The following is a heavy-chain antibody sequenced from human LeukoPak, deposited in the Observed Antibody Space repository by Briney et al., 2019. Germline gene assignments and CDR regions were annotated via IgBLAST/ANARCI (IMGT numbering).Heavy chain of an antibody. CDR1: GFTFSSYW. CDR3: ARLILRGSSWQHNWFDP. CDR2: IKQDGSEK. Sequence: GGSLRLSCAASGFTFSSYWMSWVRQAPGKGLEWVANIKQDGSEKYYVDSVKGRFTISRDNAKNSLYLQMNSLRAEDTAVYYCARLILRGSSWQHNWFDPWGQGTLVTVSS. V-gene: IGHV3-7*01. D-gene: IGHD6-13*01. J-gene: IGHJ5*02.